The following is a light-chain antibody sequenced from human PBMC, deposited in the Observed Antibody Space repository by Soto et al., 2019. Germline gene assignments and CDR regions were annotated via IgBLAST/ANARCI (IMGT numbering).Light chain of an antibody. Sequence: ELVLTQSPGTLSLSPGARATLSCRASQSVSSSYSTWYEQKPCQAPRLLIYRAYSSATGIPDRFSASGSGKDFTLTISRLEPEEFSVYYCQQFGRSPQSAWTFWQGTKVEIK. J-gene: IGKJ1*01. CDR3: QQFGRSPQSAWT. CDR1: QSVSSSY. V-gene: IGKV3-20*01. CDR2: RAY.